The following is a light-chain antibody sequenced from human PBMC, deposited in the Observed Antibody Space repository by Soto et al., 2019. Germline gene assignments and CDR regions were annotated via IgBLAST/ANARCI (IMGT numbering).Light chain of an antibody. CDR1: STDVGSSNY. J-gene: IGLJ1*01. CDR2: DVN. V-gene: IGLV2-14*01. CDR3: SSHTSSGTYV. Sequence: QSALTQPASVSGSPGQSIAISCTGTSTDVGSSNYVSWYQQHPGKAPKLMIFDVNNRPSGVSDRFSGSKSGNTASLTISGLQAEDAADYYCSSHTSSGTYVFGTGTKVTVL.